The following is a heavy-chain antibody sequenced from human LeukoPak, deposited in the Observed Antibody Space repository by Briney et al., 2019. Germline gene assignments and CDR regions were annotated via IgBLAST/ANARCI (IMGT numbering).Heavy chain of an antibody. CDR1: GGSFSGYY. V-gene: IGHV4-34*01. J-gene: IGHJ4*02. CDR2: INHSGST. D-gene: IGHD2-2*01. Sequence: KPSETLSLTCAVYGGSFSGYYWSWIRQPPGKGLEWIGEINHSGSTNYNPSLKSRVTISVDTSKNQFSLKLSSVTAADTAVYYCARDIVVVPAASPYYFDYWGQGTLVTVSS. CDR3: ARDIVVVPAASPYYFDY.